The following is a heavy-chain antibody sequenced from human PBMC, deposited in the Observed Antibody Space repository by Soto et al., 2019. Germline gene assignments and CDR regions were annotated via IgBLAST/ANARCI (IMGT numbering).Heavy chain of an antibody. CDR1: GFTFDDYA. CDR3: AKDRTYSSSHFDY. D-gene: IGHD6-13*01. V-gene: IGHV3-9*01. CDR2: ISWNSGSI. Sequence: TGGSLRLSCAASGFTFDDYAMHWVRQAPGKGLEWVSGISWNSGSIGYADSVKGRFTISRDNAKNSLYLQMNSLRAEDTALYYCAKDRTYSSSHFDYWGQGT. J-gene: IGHJ4*02.